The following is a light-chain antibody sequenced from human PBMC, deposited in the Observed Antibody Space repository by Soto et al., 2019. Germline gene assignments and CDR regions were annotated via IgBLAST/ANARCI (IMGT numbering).Light chain of an antibody. CDR3: QSYDNSLSGYV. Sequence: QSVLTQPPSVSGAPGQRVTISCTGSNSNIGAGFDVHWYQHLSGTAPRLLIYGSTNRPSGVPDRFSGSKSGTSASLDITGLQAEDEADYYCQSYDNSLSGYVFGTGTKVT. J-gene: IGLJ1*01. CDR2: GST. CDR1: NSNIGAGFD. V-gene: IGLV1-40*01.